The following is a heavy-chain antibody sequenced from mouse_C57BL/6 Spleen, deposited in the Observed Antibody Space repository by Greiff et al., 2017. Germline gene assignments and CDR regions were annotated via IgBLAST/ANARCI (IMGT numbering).Heavy chain of an antibody. J-gene: IGHJ2*01. CDR1: GYTFTSYW. Sequence: QVQLQQPGAELVRPGSSVKLSCKASGYTFTSYWMDWVKQRPGQGLEWIGNIYPSDSETHYNQKFKDKATLTVDKSSSTAYMQHSSLTSEDSAVYYCARRSWNYYGSFDYWGQGTTLTVSS. CDR2: IYPSDSET. CDR3: ARRSWNYYGSFDY. V-gene: IGHV1-61*01. D-gene: IGHD1-1*01.